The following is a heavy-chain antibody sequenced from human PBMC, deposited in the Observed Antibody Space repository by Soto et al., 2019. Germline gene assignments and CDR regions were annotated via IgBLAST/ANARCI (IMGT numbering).Heavy chain of an antibody. D-gene: IGHD2-15*01. CDR3: AKYIVVLVAATSPFDY. Sequence: WGSLRLSCAASGFTFSTYTFSWVRQPPGTGLGWVSAVSVIGGRTYYSNSFKGRLTISTDNSKNNQYLQMNSLSSEDTAVYYCAKYIVVLVAATSPFDYWGQGTLVTVSS. V-gene: IGHV3-23*01. CDR2: VSVIGGRT. CDR1: GFTFSTYT. J-gene: IGHJ4*02.